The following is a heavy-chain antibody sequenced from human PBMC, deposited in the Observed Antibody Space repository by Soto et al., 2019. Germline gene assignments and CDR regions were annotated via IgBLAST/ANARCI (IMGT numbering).Heavy chain of an antibody. CDR3: SGCSGGACHKNYGMDV. D-gene: IGHD2-15*01. Sequence: EVHLVESGGGLDKPGGSLRLSCAVSGFTFSSCTMNWVRQAPGKGLEWVSSISPSSGHIYYADSVKGRFTISRDNAKNSLLLQMNSLRGEDTAVYYCSGCSGGACHKNYGMDVWGQGTTVSVSS. CDR1: GFTFSSCT. V-gene: IGHV3-21*06. CDR2: ISPSSGHI. J-gene: IGHJ6*02.